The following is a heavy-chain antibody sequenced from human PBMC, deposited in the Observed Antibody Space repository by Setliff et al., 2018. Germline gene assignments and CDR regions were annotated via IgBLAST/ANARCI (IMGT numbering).Heavy chain of an antibody. J-gene: IGHJ1*01. CDR2: IIDTSAFI. D-gene: IGHD2-15*01. CDR1: GLTLTPHT. Sequence: GGSLRLSCAASGLTLTPHTMTWVRQAPGKGPEWVSSIIDTSAFIYYADSVKGRFTISRDNAKNTLYLQMNSLRADDTAVYYCARASLGKFGSAVEYFHHWGQGTLVTVSS. V-gene: IGHV3-21*06. CDR3: ARASLGKFGSAVEYFHH.